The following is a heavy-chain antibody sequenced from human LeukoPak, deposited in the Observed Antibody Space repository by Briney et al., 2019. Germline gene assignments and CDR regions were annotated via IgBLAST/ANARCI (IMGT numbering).Heavy chain of an antibody. J-gene: IGHJ4*02. Sequence: PSETLSLTCAVSGGSISSSSYYWGWIRQPPGKGLEWIGSIYYSGSTYYNPSLKSRVTISVDTSKNQFSLKLSSVTAADTAVYYCARAPSQQWLVLFDYWGQGTLVTVSS. V-gene: IGHV4-39*07. CDR1: GGSISSSSYY. CDR3: ARAPSQQWLVLFDY. D-gene: IGHD6-19*01. CDR2: IYYSGST.